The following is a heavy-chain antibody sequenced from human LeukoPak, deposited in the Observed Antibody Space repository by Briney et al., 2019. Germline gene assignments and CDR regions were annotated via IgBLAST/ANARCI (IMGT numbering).Heavy chain of an antibody. V-gene: IGHV3-53*04. Sequence: GGSLRLSCAASGFTVSSNYMSWVRQAPGKGLEWVSVIYSGGSTYYADSVKGRSTISRHNSKNTLYLQMNSLRAEDTAVYYCARALYYYGSGSYDYWGQGTLVTVSS. CDR3: ARALYYYGSGSYDY. D-gene: IGHD3-10*01. J-gene: IGHJ4*02. CDR2: IYSGGST. CDR1: GFTVSSNY.